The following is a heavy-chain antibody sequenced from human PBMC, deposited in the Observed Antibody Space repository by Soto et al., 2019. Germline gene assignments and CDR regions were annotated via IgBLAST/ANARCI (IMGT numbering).Heavy chain of an antibody. CDR2: ITKTGDT. V-gene: IGHV3-23*01. Sequence: EVHLLESGGVLVQPGESLRLSCETFGFTFSNCAMTGFRQAPGKGLEWVSVITKTGDTDYADSVKGRFTISRDNSKNTVYLQMNSLRAEDTAVYYCAKGLLNGRWYAADWGQGTLVTVSS. CDR3: AKGLLNGRWYAAD. D-gene: IGHD6-13*01. J-gene: IGHJ4*02. CDR1: GFTFSNCA.